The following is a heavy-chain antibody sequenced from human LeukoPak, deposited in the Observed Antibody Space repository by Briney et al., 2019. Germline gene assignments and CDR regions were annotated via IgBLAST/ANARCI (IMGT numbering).Heavy chain of an antibody. CDR1: GYSFTSYW. CDR3: ARDTGEGAGDYARDFDY. V-gene: IGHV1-18*04. D-gene: IGHD4-17*01. Sequence: GESLKISCKGSGYSFTSYWIGWVRQAPGQGLEWMGWISTDKGNTNYAQKFQGRVTMTTDTSTSTVYMELRSLRSDDTAVFYCARDTGEGAGDYARDFDYWGQGTLVTVSS. J-gene: IGHJ4*02. CDR2: ISTDKGNT.